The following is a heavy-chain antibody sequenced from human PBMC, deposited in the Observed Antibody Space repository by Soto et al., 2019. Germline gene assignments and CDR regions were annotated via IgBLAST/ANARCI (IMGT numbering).Heavy chain of an antibody. D-gene: IGHD3-3*01. V-gene: IGHV3-48*01. CDR1: GFTFSSYS. J-gene: IGHJ5*02. CDR2: ISSSSSTI. Sequence: PGGSLRLSCAASGFTFSSYSMNWVRQAPGKGLEWVSYISSSSSTIYYADSVKGRFTISRDNAKNSLYLQMNSLRAEDTAVYYCARDRQWNYDFWSGYLGPCGLDPWGQGT. CDR3: ARDRQWNYDFWSGYLGPCGLDP.